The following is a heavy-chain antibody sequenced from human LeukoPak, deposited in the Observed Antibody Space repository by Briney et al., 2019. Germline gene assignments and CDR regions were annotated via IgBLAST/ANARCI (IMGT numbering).Heavy chain of an antibody. CDR1: GFTFRNYA. J-gene: IGHJ4*02. D-gene: IGHD1-26*01. V-gene: IGHV3-30*04. CDR2: ISFDDINK. CDR3: AKSGSYSMPYYFDY. Sequence: GRSLRLSCAASGFTFRNYALHWVRQAPGKGLEWVALISFDDINKYYADSVKGRFTISRDNVKNSLYLQMNSLRADDTALYYCAKSGSYSMPYYFDYWGQGTLVTVSS.